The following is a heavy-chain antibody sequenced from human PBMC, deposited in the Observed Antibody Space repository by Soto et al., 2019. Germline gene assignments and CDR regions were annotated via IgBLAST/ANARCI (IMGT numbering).Heavy chain of an antibody. CDR3: AKGISSASSFDY. CDR1: GFTFIHHD. V-gene: IGHV3-23*01. D-gene: IGHD3-22*01. J-gene: IGHJ4*02. CDR2: ISGSGGRT. Sequence: LRLSCAASGFTFIHHDTSWVRQAPGKGLEWVSAISGSGGRTHYADSVKGRFTISRDNSKNMLSLQMNSLRAEDTAVYHCAKGISSASSFDYWGQGTLVTVS.